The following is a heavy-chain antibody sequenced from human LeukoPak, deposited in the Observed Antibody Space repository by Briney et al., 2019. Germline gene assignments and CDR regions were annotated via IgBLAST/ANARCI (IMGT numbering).Heavy chain of an antibody. CDR1: GGSISSGSYY. Sequence: SQTLSLTCTVSGGSISSGSYYWSWIRQPAGKGLEWIGRIYTSGSTNYNPSLNSRVTISVDTSKNQFSLKLSSVTAADTAVYYCASQYDSSGYYLTPPDYWGQGTLVTVSS. J-gene: IGHJ4*02. CDR3: ASQYDSSGYYLTPPDY. D-gene: IGHD3-22*01. V-gene: IGHV4-61*02. CDR2: IYTSGST.